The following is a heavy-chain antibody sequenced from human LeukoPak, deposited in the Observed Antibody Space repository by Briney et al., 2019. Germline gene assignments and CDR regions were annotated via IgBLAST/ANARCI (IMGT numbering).Heavy chain of an antibody. CDR2: ISRTGNSI. Sequence: GGSLRLSCAASGFTLSSYEMNWVRLAPEAGLEWMSYISRTGNSIYYADSVKGRFTISRDRAKNSLYLQVNSLRAEDTAVYYCARGPYSSNWYVDYWGQGTLVTVAS. CDR1: GFTLSSYE. V-gene: IGHV3-48*03. J-gene: IGHJ4*02. CDR3: ARGPYSSNWYVDY. D-gene: IGHD6-13*01.